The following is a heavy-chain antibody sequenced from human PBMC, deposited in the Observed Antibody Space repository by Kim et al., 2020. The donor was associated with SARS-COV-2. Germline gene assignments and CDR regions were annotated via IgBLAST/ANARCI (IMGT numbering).Heavy chain of an antibody. CDR2: IWYDVSNK. J-gene: IGHJ6*02. D-gene: IGHD2-8*01. Sequence: GGSLRLSCAASGFTFSSYGMHWVRQAPGKGLEWVAVIWYDVSNKYYADSVKGRFTISRDNSKNTLYLQMNSLRAEDRAVYYCARDIWACTNGVCYFGYYYYGMDVWGQGTTVTVSS. CDR3: ARDIWACTNGVCYFGYYYYGMDV. V-gene: IGHV3-33*01. CDR1: GFTFSSYG.